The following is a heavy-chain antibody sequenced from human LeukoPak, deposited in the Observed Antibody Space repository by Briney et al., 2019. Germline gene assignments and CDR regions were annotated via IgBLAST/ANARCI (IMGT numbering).Heavy chain of an antibody. D-gene: IGHD4-11*01. CDR3: ARDYSGPDY. CDR2: IWYDGSNK. Sequence: GGSLTLSCAASGFTFSRYGMHWVRQATDKGLQWVAVIWYDGSNKYYADSVKGRFTISRDNSKNTMYLQMNSLRAEDTAVYYCARDYSGPDYWGQGTLVTVSS. V-gene: IGHV3-33*01. CDR1: GFTFSRYG. J-gene: IGHJ4*02.